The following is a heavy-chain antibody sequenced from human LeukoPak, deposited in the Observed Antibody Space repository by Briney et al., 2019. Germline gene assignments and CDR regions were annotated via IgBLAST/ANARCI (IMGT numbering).Heavy chain of an antibody. Sequence: PSETLSLTCTVPGGSISSSSHCWGWIRQPPGRGLEWIASVYYSGSTYYSPSLKSGATIPVDTSKNQFSRKLSVTAADTAVYYCARSGGTLPNFDFWGQGTLVTVSS. CDR2: VYYSGST. V-gene: IGHV4-39*01. CDR3: ARSGGTLPNFDF. CDR1: GGSISSSSHC. D-gene: IGHD1-26*01. J-gene: IGHJ4*02.